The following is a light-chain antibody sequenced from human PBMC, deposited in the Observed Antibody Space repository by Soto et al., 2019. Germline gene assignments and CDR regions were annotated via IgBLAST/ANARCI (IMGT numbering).Light chain of an antibody. CDR1: QTVRNNY. Sequence: EFVLTQSPGTLSLSPGERATLSCRASQTVRNNYLAWYQQKPGQAPRLLIYDASSRATGIPDRFSGGGSGTDFTLTISSLQSEDFAVYYCQQYNNWPETFGQGIKV. CDR2: DAS. J-gene: IGKJ1*01. V-gene: IGKV3D-20*02. CDR3: QQYNNWPET.